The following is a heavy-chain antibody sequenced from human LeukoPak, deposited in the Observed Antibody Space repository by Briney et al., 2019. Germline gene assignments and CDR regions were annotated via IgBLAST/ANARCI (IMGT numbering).Heavy chain of an antibody. V-gene: IGHV4-34*01. CDR3: TRETSLRYYDFWSGWDY. J-gene: IGHJ4*02. CDR2: INHSGST. CDR1: GGSFSGYY. Sequence: SETLSLTCAVYGGSFSGYYWSWIRRPPGKGLEWIGEINHSGSTNYNPSLKSRVTISVDTSKNQFSLKLSSVTAADTAVYYCTRETSLRYYDFWSGWDYWGQGTLVTVSS. D-gene: IGHD3-3*01.